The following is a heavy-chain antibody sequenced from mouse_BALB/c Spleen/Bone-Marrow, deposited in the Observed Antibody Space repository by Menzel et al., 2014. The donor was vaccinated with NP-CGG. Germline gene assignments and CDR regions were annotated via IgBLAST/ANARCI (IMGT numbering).Heavy chain of an antibody. V-gene: IGHV1-7*01. J-gene: IGHJ3*01. CDR3: ARPRFAY. CDR2: IIPSTGYI. Sequence: LAESGFELAKPGASVKMSRKASGYTFTSHWMHWIKQRPGQGLEWIGYIIPSTGYIEYNQKFKYKAALTADKSSRTACMQLSGLTSEDSAVYYCARPRFAYWGQGTLVTVSA. CDR1: GYTFTSHW.